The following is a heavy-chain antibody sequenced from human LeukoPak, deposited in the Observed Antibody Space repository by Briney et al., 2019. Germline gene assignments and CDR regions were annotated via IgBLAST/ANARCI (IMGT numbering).Heavy chain of an antibody. V-gene: IGHV3-23*01. CDR2: ISPGGGTT. Sequence: GGSLRLSCAVSGFAFGSEAMSWVRQSPARGLEWVASISPGGGTTYYADSVKGRFTISRDNSKDTLYLQMNSLRAEDTAVYYCAKDVPPNWFDPWGQGTLVTVSS. CDR3: AKDVPPNWFDP. CDR1: GFAFGSEA. D-gene: IGHD2-8*01. J-gene: IGHJ5*02.